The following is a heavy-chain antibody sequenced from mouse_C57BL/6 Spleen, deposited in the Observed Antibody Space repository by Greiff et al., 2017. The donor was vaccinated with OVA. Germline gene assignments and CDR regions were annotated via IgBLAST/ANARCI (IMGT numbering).Heavy chain of an antibody. V-gene: IGHV1-82*01. Sequence: VKLMESGPELVKPGASVKISCKASGYAFSSSWMNWVKQRPGKGLEWIGRIYPGDGDTNYNGKFKGKATLTADKSSSTAYMQLSSLTSEDSAVYFCARDGSSYGFDVWGTGTTVTVSS. J-gene: IGHJ1*03. CDR3: ARDGSSYGFDV. CDR2: IYPGDGDT. CDR1: GYAFSSSW. D-gene: IGHD1-1*01.